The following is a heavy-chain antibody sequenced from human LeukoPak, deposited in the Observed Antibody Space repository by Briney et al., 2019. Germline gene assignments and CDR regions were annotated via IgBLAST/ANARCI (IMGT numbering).Heavy chain of an antibody. J-gene: IGHJ4*02. CDR2: IKEDGNEK. D-gene: IGHD3-10*01. Sequence: PGGSLRLSCAASGFTFSDSWMNWVRQAPGKGLEWVANIKEDGNEKHYVDSVKGRSTISRDNAKNTLYLQMNSLKVEDTAVYYCASGFGTDSWGQGTLVTVSS. CDR3: ASGFGTDS. CDR1: GFTFSDSW. V-gene: IGHV3-7*05.